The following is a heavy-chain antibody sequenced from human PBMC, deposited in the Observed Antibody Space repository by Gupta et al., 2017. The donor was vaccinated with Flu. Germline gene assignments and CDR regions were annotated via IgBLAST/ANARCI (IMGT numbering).Heavy chain of an antibody. CDR2: ISSSGSTI. CDR3: KVEMATIQDY. D-gene: IGHD5-24*01. CDR1: GFTFSSYE. Sequence: EVQLVESGGGLVQPGGSLRLSCAASGFTFSSYEMNWVRQAPGKGLEWVSYISSSGSTIYYADSVKGRFTISRDNAKNSLYLQMNSLRAEDTAVYYCKVEMATIQDYWGQGTLVTVSS. V-gene: IGHV3-48*03. J-gene: IGHJ4*02.